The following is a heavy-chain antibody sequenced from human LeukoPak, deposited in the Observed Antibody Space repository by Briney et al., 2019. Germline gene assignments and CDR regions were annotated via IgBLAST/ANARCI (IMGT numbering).Heavy chain of an antibody. J-gene: IGHJ6*03. V-gene: IGHV4-39*01. CDR2: IYYSGST. D-gene: IGHD6-19*01. CDR1: VGSISSSSYY. CDR3: ARLSSGWYYYSYMDV. Sequence: SETLSLTCTVSVGSISSSSYYWGWIRQPPGKGLEWIGSIYYSGSTYYNPSLKSRVTISVDTSKNQFSLKLSSVTAADTAVYYCARLSSGWYYYSYMDVWGKGTTVTVSS.